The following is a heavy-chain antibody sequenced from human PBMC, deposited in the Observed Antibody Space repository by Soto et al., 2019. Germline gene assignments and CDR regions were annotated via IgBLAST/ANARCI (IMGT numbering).Heavy chain of an antibody. D-gene: IGHD3-22*01. J-gene: IGHJ5*02. CDR1: GFTVSSNY. V-gene: IGHV3-53*01. Sequence: LRLSCAASGFTVSSNYMSWVRQAPGKGLEWVSFIYSGGSTYYADSVKGRFTISRDNSKNTLYLQMNSLRAEDTAVYYCARDGNYDSSGYYSNSFDPWGQGTLVTVSS. CDR2: IYSGGST. CDR3: ARDGNYDSSGYYSNSFDP.